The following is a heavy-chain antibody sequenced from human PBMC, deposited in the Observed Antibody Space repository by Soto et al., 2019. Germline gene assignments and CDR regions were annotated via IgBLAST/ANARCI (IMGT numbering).Heavy chain of an antibody. J-gene: IGHJ6*02. V-gene: IGHV4-31*03. CDR1: GGSISSGGYY. CDR2: IYYSGST. D-gene: IGHD1-1*01. CDR3: AREYRKVNWSPHGGGMDV. Sequence: QVQLQESGPGLVKPSQTLSLTCTVSGGSISSGGYYWSWIRQHPGKGLEWIGYIYYSGSTYYNPSLKSRVTITVDTSKNQFSMKLSSVTAADTAVYYGAREYRKVNWSPHGGGMDVWGQGTTVTVSS.